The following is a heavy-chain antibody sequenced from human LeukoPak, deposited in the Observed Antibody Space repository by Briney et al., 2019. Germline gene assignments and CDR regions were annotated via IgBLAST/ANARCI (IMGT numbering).Heavy chain of an antibody. CDR2: ISAYNGNT. Sequence: ASVKVSCKASGYTFTSYGISWVRQAPGQGLEWMGWISAYNGNTNYAQKLQGRVTMTTDTSTSTAYMELRSLRSDDTAVYYCASKAGYCSSTSWYGGHHAFDIWGQGTMV. CDR1: GYTFTSYG. D-gene: IGHD2-2*01. CDR3: ASKAGYCSSTSWYGGHHAFDI. V-gene: IGHV1-18*01. J-gene: IGHJ3*02.